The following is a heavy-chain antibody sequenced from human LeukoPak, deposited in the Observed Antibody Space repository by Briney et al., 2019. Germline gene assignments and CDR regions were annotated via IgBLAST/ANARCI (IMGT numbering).Heavy chain of an antibody. CDR1: GGTFSSYA. D-gene: IGHD3-10*01. CDR2: IIPIFGTA. V-gene: IGHV1-69*01. J-gene: IGHJ4*02. CDR3: ARDGGGGSGSYQNFDY. Sequence: SVKVSCKASGGTFSSYAISWVRQAPGQGLEWMGGIIPIFGTANYAQKFQGRVTITADESTSTAYMELSSLRSEDTAVYYCARDGGGGSGSYQNFDYWGQGTLVTVSS.